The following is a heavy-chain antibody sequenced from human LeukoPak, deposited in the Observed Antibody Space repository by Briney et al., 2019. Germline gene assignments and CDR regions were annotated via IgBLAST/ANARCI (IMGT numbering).Heavy chain of an antibody. CDR2: IYHSGST. CDR1: GGSISSSSYY. Sequence: KSTETLSLTCTVSGGSISSSSYYWGWIRQPPGKGLEWIGSIYHSGSTYYNPSLKSRVTISVDTSKNQFSLKLSSVTAADTAVYYCARDYYDSSGYIRLSGWFDPWGQGTLVTVSS. J-gene: IGHJ5*02. CDR3: ARDYYDSSGYIRLSGWFDP. D-gene: IGHD3-22*01. V-gene: IGHV4-39*07.